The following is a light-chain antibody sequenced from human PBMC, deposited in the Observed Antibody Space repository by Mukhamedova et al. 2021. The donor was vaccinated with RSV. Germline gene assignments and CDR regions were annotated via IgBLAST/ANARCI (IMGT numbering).Light chain of an antibody. CDR3: QQYNNWPPLT. CDR2: GAS. J-gene: IGKJ4*01. CDR1: QSVSSN. Sequence: GERATLSCRASQSVSSNLAWYQQKPGQASRLLIYGASTRATGIPARFSGSGSGTEFTLTISSMQSEDFAVYYCQQYNNWPPLTFG. V-gene: IGKV3-15*01.